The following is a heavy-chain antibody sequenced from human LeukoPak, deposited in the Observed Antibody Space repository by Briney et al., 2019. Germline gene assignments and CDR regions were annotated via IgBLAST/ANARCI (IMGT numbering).Heavy chain of an antibody. CDR2: ISYDGSNK. V-gene: IGHV3-30-3*01. CDR1: GFTFSSYA. J-gene: IGHJ4*02. Sequence: GGSLRLSCAASGFTFSSYAMHWVRQAPGKGLEWVAVISYDGSNKYYADSVKGRFTISRDNSKNTLYLQMNSLRAEDTAVYYCAREGRWLQINDYWGQGTLVTVSS. CDR3: AREGRWLQINDY. D-gene: IGHD5-24*01.